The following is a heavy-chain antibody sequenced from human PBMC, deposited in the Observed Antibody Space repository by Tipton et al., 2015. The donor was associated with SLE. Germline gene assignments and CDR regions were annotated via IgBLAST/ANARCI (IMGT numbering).Heavy chain of an antibody. CDR3: ARAPGLRYAFYI. V-gene: IGHV4-61*02. D-gene: IGHD5-12*01. J-gene: IGHJ3*02. CDR2: IYTSGST. Sequence: TLSLTCTVSGGSISSGSCYWSWIRQPAGKGLEWIGRIYTSGSTNYNPSLKSRVTISVDTSKNQFSLKLSSVTAADTAVYYCARAPGLRYAFYIWGQGTMVTVSS. CDR1: GGSISSGSCY.